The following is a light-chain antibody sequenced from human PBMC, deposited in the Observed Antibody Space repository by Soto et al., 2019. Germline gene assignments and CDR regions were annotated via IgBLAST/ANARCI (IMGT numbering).Light chain of an antibody. J-gene: IGLJ3*02. CDR1: SSNIGSNA. CDR2: TFA. V-gene: IGLV1-44*01. CDR3: PSWDVSLNAWV. Sequence: QSVLTQPPSASGTPGQRVTISCSGSSSNIGSNAVNWYQQLPGTAPKLLIYTFAQRPSGVPDRFSGSKSGTSASLAISGLQSEDEADYYCPSWDVSLNAWVFGGGTQLTVL.